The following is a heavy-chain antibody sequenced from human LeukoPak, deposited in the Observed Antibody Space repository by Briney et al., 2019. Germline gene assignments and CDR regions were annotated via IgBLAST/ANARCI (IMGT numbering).Heavy chain of an antibody. CDR1: GYTFTGYY. CDR3: ARNSGSYLRDAFDI. D-gene: IGHD1-26*01. V-gene: IGHV1-2*02. Sequence: GASVKVSCKASGYTFTGYYMHWVRQAPGQGLEWMVWINPNSGGTNYAQKFQGRVNMTRDTSISTAYMELSRLRSDDTAVYYCARNSGSYLRDAFDIWGQGTMVTVSS. CDR2: INPNSGGT. J-gene: IGHJ3*02.